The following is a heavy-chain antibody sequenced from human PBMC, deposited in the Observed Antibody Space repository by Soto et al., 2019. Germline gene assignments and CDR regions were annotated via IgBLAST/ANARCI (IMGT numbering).Heavy chain of an antibody. V-gene: IGHV4-39*01. J-gene: IGHJ4*02. Sequence: SETLSLTCTVSGGSISSSSYYWGWIRQPPGKGLEWIGSIYYSGSTYYNPSLKSRVTISVDTSKNQFSLKLSSVTAADTAVYYCARQQMDTAMVRHDYWGQGTLVTVSS. CDR2: IYYSGST. CDR1: GGSISSSSYY. CDR3: ARQQMDTAMVRHDY. D-gene: IGHD5-18*01.